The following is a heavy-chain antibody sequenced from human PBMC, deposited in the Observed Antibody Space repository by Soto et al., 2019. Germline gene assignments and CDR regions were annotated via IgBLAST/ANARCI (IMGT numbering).Heavy chain of an antibody. D-gene: IGHD6-13*01. CDR3: ARDRGAGGVIAASPY. V-gene: IGHV3-33*01. CDR2: IWYDGSNK. Sequence: GGSLRLSCAASGFTFSSYGMHWVRQAPGKGLEWVAVIWYDGSNKYYADSVKGRFTISRDNSKNTLYLQMNSLRAEDTAVYYCARDRGAGGVIAASPYWGQGTLVTVSS. J-gene: IGHJ4*02. CDR1: GFTFSSYG.